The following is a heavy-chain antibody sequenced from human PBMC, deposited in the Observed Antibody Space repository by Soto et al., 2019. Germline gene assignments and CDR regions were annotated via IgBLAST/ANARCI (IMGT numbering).Heavy chain of an antibody. CDR2: ISYDGSNK. CDR3: VELGLTGTTHVRTKEYYYYGMDV. V-gene: IGHV3-30-3*01. J-gene: IGHJ6*02. D-gene: IGHD1-7*01. Sequence: GGSLRLSCAASGFTFSSYAMHWVRQAPGKGLEWVAVISYDGSNKYYADSVKGRFTISRDNSKNTLYLQMNSLRAEDTAVYYCVELGLTGTTHVRTKEYYYYGMDVWGQGTTVTVSS. CDR1: GFTFSSYA.